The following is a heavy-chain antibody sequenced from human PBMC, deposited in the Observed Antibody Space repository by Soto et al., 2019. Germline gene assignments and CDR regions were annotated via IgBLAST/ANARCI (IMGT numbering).Heavy chain of an antibody. D-gene: IGHD2-8*01. CDR3: ARELEYCSNGVCYPYFDS. CDR1: GFSFRSYS. Sequence: EVQLEESGGGLVQPGGSLRLSCAASGFSFRSYSMNWVRQAPGKGLEWLSDISSSSYTIYYADSVKGRFTISRDNAKNSLYLQMDSLRAEDTAVYYCARELEYCSNGVCYPYFDSWGHGTLVTVSS. V-gene: IGHV3-48*04. J-gene: IGHJ4*01. CDR2: ISSSSYTI.